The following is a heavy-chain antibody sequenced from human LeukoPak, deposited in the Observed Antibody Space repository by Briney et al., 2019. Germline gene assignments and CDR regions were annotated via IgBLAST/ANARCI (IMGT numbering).Heavy chain of an antibody. Sequence: PGGSLRLSCAASGFTFSSYSMNWVRQAPGKGLGWVSYISSSSSTIYYADSVKGRFTISRDNAKNSLYLQMNSLRAEDTAVYYCARDRDSGSIDYWGQGTLVAVSS. CDR2: ISSSSSTI. D-gene: IGHD1-26*01. J-gene: IGHJ4*02. CDR3: ARDRDSGSIDY. CDR1: GFTFSSYS. V-gene: IGHV3-48*04.